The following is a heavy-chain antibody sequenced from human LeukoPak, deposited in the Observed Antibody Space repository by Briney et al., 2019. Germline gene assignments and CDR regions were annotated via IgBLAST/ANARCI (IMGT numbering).Heavy chain of an antibody. D-gene: IGHD4-17*01. CDR1: GGSISSYY. CDR2: IYYSGST. Sequence: SETLSLTCTVSGGSISSYYWSWIRQPPGKGLEWIGYIYYSGSTNYNPSLKSRVSISVDTSKNQFSLRLSSVTAADTAVYYCARTTVITWRYYFNYWGQGTLVTVSS. V-gene: IGHV4-59*01. CDR3: ARTTVITWRYYFNY. J-gene: IGHJ4*02.